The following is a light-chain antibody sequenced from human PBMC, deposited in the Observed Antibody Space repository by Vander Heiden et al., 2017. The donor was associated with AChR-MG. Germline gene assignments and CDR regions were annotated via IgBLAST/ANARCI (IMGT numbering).Light chain of an antibody. CDR1: NSNLGAGFD. Sequence: QSVLTQPPSVSGAPGQRVTISCTGINSNLGAGFDVYWYQQLPGTAPKLLIYGNSNRPSGVPERFSGSNTGTSASLAISGLQAEDEADYYCQSFDRSLSGVIFGGGTKLTVL. J-gene: IGLJ2*01. CDR3: QSFDRSLSGVI. CDR2: GNS. V-gene: IGLV1-40*01.